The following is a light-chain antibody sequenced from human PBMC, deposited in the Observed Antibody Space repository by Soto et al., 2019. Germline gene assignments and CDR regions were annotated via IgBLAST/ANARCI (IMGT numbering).Light chain of an antibody. V-gene: IGKV1-5*03. CDR2: KAS. CDR3: QQYNSYST. Sequence: DIQMTQSPPTLSASVGDRVTLTCRASQTISTWLAWYQQKPRKAPKLLIYKASKLENGVPSRFSGRGSGTEFTLSISSLQPDDFATYYCQQYNSYSTFGQGTKVDI. J-gene: IGKJ1*01. CDR1: QTISTW.